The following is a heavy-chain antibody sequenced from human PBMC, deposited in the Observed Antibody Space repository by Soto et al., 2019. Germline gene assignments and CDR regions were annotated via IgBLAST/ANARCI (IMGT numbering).Heavy chain of an antibody. D-gene: IGHD6-13*01. CDR2: ISAYNGNT. V-gene: IGHV1-18*01. CDR3: ARVQQQLGNYYYYYGMDV. CDR1: GYTFTSYG. Sequence: ASVKVSCKASGYTFTSYGISWVRQAPGQGLEWMGWISAYNGNTNYAQKLQGRVTMTTDTSTSTAYMELSSLRSEDTAVYYCARVQQQLGNYYYYYGMDVWGKGTTVTVSS. J-gene: IGHJ6*04.